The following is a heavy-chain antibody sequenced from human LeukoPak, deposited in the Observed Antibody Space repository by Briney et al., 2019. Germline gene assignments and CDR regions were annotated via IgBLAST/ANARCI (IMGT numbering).Heavy chain of an antibody. J-gene: IGHJ4*02. Sequence: ASVRVSCKASGYTFTNYYIHWVRQAPGQGLEWMGWINPDSGGTNYAQKFQGRVTMTRDTSISTAYMELSRLRSDDTAVYYCARGSSMGFDYWGQGTLVTVSS. CDR1: GYTFTNYY. CDR3: ARGSSMGFDY. D-gene: IGHD1-26*01. CDR2: INPDSGGT. V-gene: IGHV1-2*02.